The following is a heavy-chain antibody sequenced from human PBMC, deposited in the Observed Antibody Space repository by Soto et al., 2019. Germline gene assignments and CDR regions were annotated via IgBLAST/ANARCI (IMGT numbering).Heavy chain of an antibody. CDR2: IIPIFGTA. CDR3: AVGGGSSPDYYYGMDV. V-gene: IGHV1-69*13. D-gene: IGHD6-13*01. J-gene: IGHJ6*02. Sequence: GASVKVSCKASGGTFSSYAISWVRQAPGQGLEWMGGIIPIFGTANYAQKFQGRVTITADESTSTAYMELSSLRSEDTAVYYCAVGGGSSPDYYYGMDVWGQGTTVTVSS. CDR1: GGTFSSYA.